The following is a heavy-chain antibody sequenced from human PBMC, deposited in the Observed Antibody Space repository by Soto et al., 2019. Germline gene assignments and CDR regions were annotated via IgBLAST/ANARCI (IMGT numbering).Heavy chain of an antibody. CDR2: IIPIFGTA. Sequence: QVQLVQSGAEVKKPGSSVKVSCKASGGTFSSYAISWVRQAPGQGLEWMGGIIPIFGTANYAQKFQGRVTITADESTSTAYMELSSLRSEDTAVYYCARASVGGYDSRGPGYFDLWGRGTLVTVSS. V-gene: IGHV1-69*01. D-gene: IGHD3-22*01. J-gene: IGHJ2*01. CDR1: GGTFSSYA. CDR3: ARASVGGYDSRGPGYFDL.